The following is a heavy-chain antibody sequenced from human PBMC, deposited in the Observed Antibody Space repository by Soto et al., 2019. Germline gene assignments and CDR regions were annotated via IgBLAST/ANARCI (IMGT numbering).Heavy chain of an antibody. Sequence: QVQLVESGGGVVQPGRSLRLSCAASGFTFSSYAMHWVRQAPGKGLEWVAVISYDGSNKYYADSVKGRFTISRDNSKNTLYLQMNSLRAEDTAVYYCARDWKGYSYGGYYYYGMDVW. J-gene: IGHJ6*01. V-gene: IGHV3-30-3*01. CDR2: ISYDGSNK. CDR1: GFTFSSYA. D-gene: IGHD5-18*01. CDR3: ARDWKGYSYGGYYYYGMDV.